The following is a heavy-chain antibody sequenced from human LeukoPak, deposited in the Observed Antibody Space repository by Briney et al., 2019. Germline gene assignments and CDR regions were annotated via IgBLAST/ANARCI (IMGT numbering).Heavy chain of an antibody. D-gene: IGHD3-22*01. V-gene: IGHV3-15*01. CDR1: GFTFSNAW. J-gene: IGHJ5*02. CDR2: IKSKTDGGTT. Sequence: PGGSLRLSCAASGFTFSNAWMSWVRQAPGKGLEWVGRIKSKTDGGTTDYAAPVKGRFTISRDDSKNTLYLQMNSLKTEDTAVYYCTTDRAIVVVMFPATNWFDPWGQGTLVTVSS. CDR3: TTDRAIVVVMFPATNWFDP.